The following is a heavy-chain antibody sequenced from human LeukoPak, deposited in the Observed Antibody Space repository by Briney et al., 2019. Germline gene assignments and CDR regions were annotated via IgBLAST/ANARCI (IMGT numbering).Heavy chain of an antibody. V-gene: IGHV3-23*01. Sequence: GGSLRLSCAASGFTFSSYAMSWVRQAPGKGLEWVSAISGSGGSTYYADSVKGRFTISRDNSKNTLYLQMNSLRAEDTAVYYCAKGVERYSYGNLDYWGQGTLVTVSS. CDR3: AKGVERYSYGNLDY. J-gene: IGHJ4*02. CDR2: ISGSGGST. CDR1: GFTFSSYA. D-gene: IGHD5-18*01.